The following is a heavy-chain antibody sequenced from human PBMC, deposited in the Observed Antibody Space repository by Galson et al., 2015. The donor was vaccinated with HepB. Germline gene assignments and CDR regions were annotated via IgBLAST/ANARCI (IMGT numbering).Heavy chain of an antibody. V-gene: IGHV1-46*01. CDR2: INPSGGST. Sequence: SVKVSCKASGYTFTSYYMHWVRQAPGQGLEWMGIINPSGGSTSYAQKFQGRVTMTRDTSTSTVYMELSSLRSEDTAVYYCARDGLGPLETPEGFDYWGQGTLVTVSS. CDR3: ARDGLGPLETPEGFDY. CDR1: GYTFTSYY. D-gene: IGHD5-24*01. J-gene: IGHJ4*02.